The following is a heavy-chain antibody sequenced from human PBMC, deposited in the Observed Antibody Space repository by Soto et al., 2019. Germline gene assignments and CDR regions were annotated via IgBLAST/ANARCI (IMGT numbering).Heavy chain of an antibody. V-gene: IGHV3-72*01. CDR3: VRGYHSFDM. CDR2: SKNKAERHTT. J-gene: IGHJ3*02. CDR1: GFTFSDYY. D-gene: IGHD1-20*01. Sequence: PGGSLRLSCAASGFTFSDYYMDWVRQAPGKGLEWVGRSKNKAERHTTEYAASVEGRFTISRDASEDSLYLQMNSLRTEDTALYYCVRGYHSFDMWGQGTMVTVSS.